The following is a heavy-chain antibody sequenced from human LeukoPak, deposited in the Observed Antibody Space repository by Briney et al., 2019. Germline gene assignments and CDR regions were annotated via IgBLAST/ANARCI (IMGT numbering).Heavy chain of an antibody. Sequence: SETLSLTCAVYGGSFSGYYWSWIRQPPGKGLEWIGEINHRGSTNYNPSLKSRVTISVDTSKNQFSLKLSSVTAADTAVYYCASWDYWGQGTLVTVSS. CDR3: ASWDY. V-gene: IGHV4-34*01. J-gene: IGHJ4*02. CDR1: GGSFSGYY. CDR2: INHRGST.